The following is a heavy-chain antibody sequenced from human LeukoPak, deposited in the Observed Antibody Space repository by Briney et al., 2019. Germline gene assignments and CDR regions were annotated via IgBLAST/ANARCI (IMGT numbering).Heavy chain of an antibody. V-gene: IGHV1-2*02. Sequence: ASVKVSCKASGYTFTGYYMHWVRQAPGQGLEWMGWINPNSGGTNYAQKFQGRVTMTRDTSISTAYMELSRLRSDDTAVYYCARPLLAEYSSSDFDYWGQGTLVTVSS. J-gene: IGHJ4*02. CDR1: GYTFTGYY. D-gene: IGHD6-6*01. CDR2: INPNSGGT. CDR3: ARPLLAEYSSSDFDY.